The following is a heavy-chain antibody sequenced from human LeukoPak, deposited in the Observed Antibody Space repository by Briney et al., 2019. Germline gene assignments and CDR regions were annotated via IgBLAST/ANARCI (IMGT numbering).Heavy chain of an antibody. CDR2: IYYSGST. CDR1: GGSISSSSYY. V-gene: IGHV4-39*01. CDR3: ARHGGIAVPYNWFDP. D-gene: IGHD6-19*01. J-gene: IGHJ5*02. Sequence: PSETLSLTCTVSGGSISSSSYYWGWIRQPPGKGPEWIGSIYYSGSTYYNPSLKSRVTISVDTSKNQFSLKLSSVTAADTAVYYCARHGGIAVPYNWFDPWGQGTLVTVSS.